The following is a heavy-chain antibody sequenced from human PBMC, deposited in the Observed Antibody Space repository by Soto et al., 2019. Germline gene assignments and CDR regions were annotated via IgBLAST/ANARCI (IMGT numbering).Heavy chain of an antibody. D-gene: IGHD1-26*01. CDR3: AKGGAIVAAGTRVYLYNAMDV. V-gene: IGHV1-2*02. CDR1: GYTFTGYY. CDR2: INPNSGDA. Sequence: ASVKVSCKASGYTFTGYYVHWVRQAPGQGLEWMGWINPNSGDAYLAQRFQGRVTMNRDTSIGTAYMELRGLTSDDTAEYYCAKGGAIVAAGTRVYLYNAMDVWGQGTTVTVSS. J-gene: IGHJ6*02.